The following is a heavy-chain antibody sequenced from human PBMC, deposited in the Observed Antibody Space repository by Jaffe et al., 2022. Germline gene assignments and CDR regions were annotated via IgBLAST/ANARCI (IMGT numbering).Heavy chain of an antibody. Sequence: QVQLQESGPGLVKPSETLSLTCAVSGYSISSGYYWGWIRQPPGKGLEWIGSIYHSGSTYYNPSLKSRVTISVDTSKNQFSLKLSSVTAADTAVYYCARDGYYGSGSYFSKDYWGQGTLVTVSS. V-gene: IGHV4-38-2*02. D-gene: IGHD3-10*01. CDR3: ARDGYYGSGSYFSKDY. CDR1: GYSISSGYY. J-gene: IGHJ4*02. CDR2: IYHSGST.